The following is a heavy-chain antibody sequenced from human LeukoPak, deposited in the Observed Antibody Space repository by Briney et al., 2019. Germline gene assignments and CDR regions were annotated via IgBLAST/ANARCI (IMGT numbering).Heavy chain of an antibody. CDR3: ARVDGPTGFDP. Sequence: GASVKVSCKASGGTFSSYAISWVRQAPGQGLEWMGRIIPIFGTANYAQKFQGRVTITTDESTSTAYMELSSLRSEDTAVYHCARVDGPTGFDPWGQGTLVTVSS. D-gene: IGHD3/OR15-3a*01. V-gene: IGHV1-69*05. J-gene: IGHJ5*02. CDR1: GGTFSSYA. CDR2: IIPIFGTA.